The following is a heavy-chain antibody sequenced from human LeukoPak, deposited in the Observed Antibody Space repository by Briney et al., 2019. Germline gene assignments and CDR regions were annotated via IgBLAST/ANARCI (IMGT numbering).Heavy chain of an antibody. CDR3: ESDRGASGWLDY. Sequence: SQTLSLTCAISGDTLSSNTAAWTWIRQSPWRGLEWLGRTYYRGKWYTEYAVSVKSRMTIDADTSKNSLSLQLNSVTPEATAVYYCESDRGASGWLDYCDQGALVIVSS. CDR2: TYYRGKWYT. D-gene: IGHD6-19*01. V-gene: IGHV6-1*01. J-gene: IGHJ4*02. CDR1: GDTLSSNTAA.